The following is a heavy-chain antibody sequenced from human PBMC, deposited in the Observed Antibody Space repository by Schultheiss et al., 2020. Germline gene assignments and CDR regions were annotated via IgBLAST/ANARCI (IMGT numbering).Heavy chain of an antibody. D-gene: IGHD3-10*01. J-gene: IGHJ4*02. CDR3: ARGAPGLNLGLDC. Sequence: SATLSLTCTVSGGSISSGGYYWSWIRQHPGKGLEWIGYIYYSGSTYYNPSLKSRVTISVDTSKNQFSLKLSSVTAADTAVYYCARGAPGLNLGLDCWGQGTLVTVSS. CDR1: GGSISSGGYY. CDR2: IYYSGST. V-gene: IGHV4-31*03.